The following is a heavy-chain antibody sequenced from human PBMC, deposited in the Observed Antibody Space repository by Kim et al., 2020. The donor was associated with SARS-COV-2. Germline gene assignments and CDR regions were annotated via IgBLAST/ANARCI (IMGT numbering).Heavy chain of an antibody. Sequence: GGSLRLSCAASGFTFSGSAMHWVRQASGKGLEWVGRIRSKANSYATAYAASVKGRFTISRDDSKNTAYLQMNSLKTEDTAVYYCTRLGAHCSSTSCYADYWGQGTLVTVSS. CDR2: IRSKANSYAT. CDR3: TRLGAHCSSTSCYADY. V-gene: IGHV3-73*01. CDR1: GFTFSGSA. J-gene: IGHJ4*02. D-gene: IGHD2-2*01.